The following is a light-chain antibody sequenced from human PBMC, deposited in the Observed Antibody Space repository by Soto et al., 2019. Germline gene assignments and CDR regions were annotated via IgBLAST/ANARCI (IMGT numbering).Light chain of an antibody. CDR2: DAS. J-gene: IGKJ5*01. CDR3: QQRSNWR. V-gene: IGKV3-11*01. Sequence: EIVLTQSPATLSLAPGERATLSCRASQSVSSYLAWYQQKPGQAPRLLIYDASNRATGIPARFSGSGSGTDFTLTISSLEPEDFAVFYCQQRSNWRFGQGTLLEIK. CDR1: QSVSSY.